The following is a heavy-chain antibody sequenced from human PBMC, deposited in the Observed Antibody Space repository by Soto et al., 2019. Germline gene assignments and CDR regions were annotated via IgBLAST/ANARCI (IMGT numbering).Heavy chain of an antibody. CDR2: ISIGGSDT. D-gene: IGHD2-21*02. V-gene: IGHV3-74*01. CDR3: AKIFRYGDPEY. Sequence: GGSLRLSCAASGFTFSDFWLHWVRQAPGKGLVWVARISIGGSDTSYADSVKGRFTMSRDNSKNTVYLQMNSLRAEDTAVYYCAKIFRYGDPEYWGQGALVTVSS. J-gene: IGHJ4*02. CDR1: GFTFSDFW.